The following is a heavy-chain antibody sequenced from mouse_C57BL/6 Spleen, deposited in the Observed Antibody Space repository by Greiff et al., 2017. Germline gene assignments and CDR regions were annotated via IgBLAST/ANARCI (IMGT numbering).Heavy chain of an antibody. CDR1: GYTFTDYY. Sequence: EVKLQQSGPELVKPGASVKISCKASGYTFTDYYMNWVKQSHGKSLEWIGDINPNNGGTSYNQKFKGKATLTVDKSSSTAYMELRSLTSEDSAVYYCARDYGNYLYFDYWGQGTTLTVSS. V-gene: IGHV1-26*01. CDR2: INPNNGGT. J-gene: IGHJ2*01. CDR3: ARDYGNYLYFDY. D-gene: IGHD2-1*01.